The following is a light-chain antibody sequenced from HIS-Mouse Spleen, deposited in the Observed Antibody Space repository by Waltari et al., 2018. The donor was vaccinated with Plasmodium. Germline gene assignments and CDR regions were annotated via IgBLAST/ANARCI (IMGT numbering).Light chain of an antibody. CDR2: DVS. CDR3: CSYAGSYTYV. J-gene: IGLJ1*01. V-gene: IGLV2-11*01. CDR1: RRDVVGYNY. Sequence: QSALTQPRSVSGSPGQSVTIPCTGTRRDVVGYNYVPWYHQPPGKAPKLMIYDVSKRPSGVPDRFSGSKSGNTASLTISGLQAEDEADYYCCSYAGSYTYVFGTGTKVTVL.